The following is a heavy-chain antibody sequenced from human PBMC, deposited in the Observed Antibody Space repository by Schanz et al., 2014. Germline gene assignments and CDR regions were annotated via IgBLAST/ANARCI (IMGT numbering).Heavy chain of an antibody. CDR3: YGMDV. J-gene: IGHJ6*02. CDR2: IHSSGST. V-gene: IGHV4-4*07. Sequence: QVQLQESGPGLMKPSETLSLTCIVSGGSMTTYYWGWIRQPAGKGLEWIGRIHSSGSTDYNPSLKSGVPISVDPSKNQSSLRLPSVTAADTAVYYCYGMDVWGQGTTVTVSS. CDR1: GGSMTTYY.